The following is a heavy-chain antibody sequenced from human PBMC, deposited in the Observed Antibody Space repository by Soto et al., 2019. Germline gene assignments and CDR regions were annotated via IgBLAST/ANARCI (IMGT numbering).Heavy chain of an antibody. D-gene: IGHD3-10*01. Sequence: SETLSLTCTVSGGSISSGNYYWSWIRQPPGKGLEWIGYIFYSGTTYYNPSLKSRVSISVDTSKNPFSLSLSSLTAADAAVYYCARDSGGFGEFNYYYNVMAVWGQGTTVTVSS. V-gene: IGHV4-30-4*01. CDR2: IFYSGTT. J-gene: IGHJ6*02. CDR1: GGSISSGNYY. CDR3: ARDSGGFGEFNYYYNVMAV.